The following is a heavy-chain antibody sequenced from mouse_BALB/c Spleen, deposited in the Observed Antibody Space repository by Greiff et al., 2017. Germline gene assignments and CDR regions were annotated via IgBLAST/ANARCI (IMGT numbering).Heavy chain of an antibody. CDR1: GFTFSSYG. CDR3: ARDRGYGYDGWYFDV. V-gene: IGHV5-6-3*01. Sequence: EVKVVESGGGLVQPGGSLKLSCAASGFTFSSYGMSWVRQTPDKRLELVATINSNGGSTYYPDSVKGRFTISRDNAKNTLYLQMSSLKSEDTAMYYCARDRGYGYDGWYFDVWGAGTTVTVSS. J-gene: IGHJ1*01. D-gene: IGHD2-2*01. CDR2: INSNGGST.